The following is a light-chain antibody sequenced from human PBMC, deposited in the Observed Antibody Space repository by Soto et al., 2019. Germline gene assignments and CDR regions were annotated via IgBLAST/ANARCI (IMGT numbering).Light chain of an antibody. CDR1: RSDVGGYNH. Sequence: QSALTQPASVSGSPGQSITISCTGTRSDVGGYNHVSWYQQHPGKAPKLMIFEVTNRPSGVSNRFSGSRSGNTASLTISGLQAEDEADYYCSSFTSTSTRLFGTGTKLTVL. V-gene: IGLV2-14*01. J-gene: IGLJ1*01. CDR2: EVT. CDR3: SSFTSTSTRL.